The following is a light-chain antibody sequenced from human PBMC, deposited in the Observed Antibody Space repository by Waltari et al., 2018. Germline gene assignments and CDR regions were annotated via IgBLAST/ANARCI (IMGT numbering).Light chain of an antibody. J-gene: IGLJ3*02. Sequence: SYELTQPPSLSVFPGQTARISCSGDAFTKQYGFWDQQRPGQAPVLVIYKDSERPSGTPERFSGSRSGTTVTLTISGVQAEDEGDYYCLSADSTSTYGVFGGGTKVTVL. CDR3: LSADSTSTYGV. CDR2: KDS. CDR1: AFTKQY. V-gene: IGLV3-25*03.